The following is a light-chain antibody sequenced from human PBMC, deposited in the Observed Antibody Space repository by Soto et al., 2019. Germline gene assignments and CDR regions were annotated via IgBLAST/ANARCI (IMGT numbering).Light chain of an antibody. CDR2: ENN. CDR3: GTWDSSLSAGV. V-gene: IGLV1-51*02. CDR1: SSKIGNNY. Sequence: QSLLTQPPSVSAAPGQKVTSCCSGDSSKIGNNYVSWYQQLPGTAPKLLIYENNKRPSGIPDRFSGSKSGTSATLGITGLQTGDEADYYCGTWDSSLSAGVFGTGTKVTVL. J-gene: IGLJ1*01.